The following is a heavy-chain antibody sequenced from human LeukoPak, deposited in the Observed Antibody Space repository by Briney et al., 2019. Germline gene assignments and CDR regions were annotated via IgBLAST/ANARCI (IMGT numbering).Heavy chain of an antibody. J-gene: IGHJ5*02. CDR2: LGTDGTYT. D-gene: IGHD4-11*01. CDR3: VRDPSNSGNWFDL. CDR1: GFNLRDYW. V-gene: IGHV3-74*01. Sequence: GGSLRLSCAASGFNLRDYWMHWVRQAPGKGLVWVSRLGTDGTYTNYAHSVTGRFTISRGNAKNTLYLQMDSLRAEDTSFYYCVRDPSNSGNWFDLWGQGTLVTVSS.